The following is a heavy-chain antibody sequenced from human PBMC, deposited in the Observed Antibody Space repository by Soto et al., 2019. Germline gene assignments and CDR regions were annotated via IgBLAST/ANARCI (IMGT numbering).Heavy chain of an antibody. CDR1: GGSISSSSSY. V-gene: IGHV4-39*01. J-gene: IGHJ4*02. CDR3: ATTRGIAVGGSFDY. Sequence: QLQLQESGPGLVKPSETLSVTCTVSGGSISSSSSYWGWIRQPPGKGLEWIGTIYSGSTYYNPSLKSRVTISVDTSKNQFSLKLSSVPAADTAIYFCATTRGIAVGGSFDYWGQGTLVTVSS. CDR2: IYSGST. D-gene: IGHD6-13*01.